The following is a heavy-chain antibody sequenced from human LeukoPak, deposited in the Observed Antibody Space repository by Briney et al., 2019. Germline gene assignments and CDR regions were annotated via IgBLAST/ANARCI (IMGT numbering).Heavy chain of an antibody. CDR2: ISGSGGST. Sequence: GGSLRLSCAASGFTFSSYAMCWVRQAPGKGLEWVSAISGSGGSTYYADSVKGRFTISRDNSKNTLYLQMNSLRAEDAAVYYCAKDRHCSSTSCNQPFDYWGQGTLVTVSS. D-gene: IGHD2-2*01. CDR1: GFTFSSYA. V-gene: IGHV3-23*01. CDR3: AKDRHCSSTSCNQPFDY. J-gene: IGHJ4*02.